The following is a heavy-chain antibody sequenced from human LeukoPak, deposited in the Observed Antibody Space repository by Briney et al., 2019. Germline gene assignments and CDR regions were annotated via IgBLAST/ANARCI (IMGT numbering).Heavy chain of an antibody. D-gene: IGHD3-22*01. V-gene: IGHV4-34*01. Sequence: SETLSLTCAVYGGSFSGYYWSWIRQPPGKGLEWIGEINHSGSTNYNPSLKSRVTISVDTSKNQLSLKLSSVTAADTAVYYCARGLYYDSSGYQPVFDYWGQGTLVTVSS. CDR2: INHSGST. CDR3: ARGLYYDSSGYQPVFDY. CDR1: GGSFSGYY. J-gene: IGHJ4*02.